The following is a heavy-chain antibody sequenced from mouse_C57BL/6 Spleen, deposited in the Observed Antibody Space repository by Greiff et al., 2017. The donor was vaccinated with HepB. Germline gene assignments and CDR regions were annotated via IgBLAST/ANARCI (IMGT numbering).Heavy chain of an antibody. Sequence: QVQLKESGPELVKPGASVKISCKASGYAFSSSWMNWVKQRPGKGLEWIGRIYPGDGDTNYNGKFKGKATLTADKSSSTAYMQLSSLTSEDSAVYFCARETAFAYWGQGTLVTVSA. D-gene: IGHD3-2*01. V-gene: IGHV1-82*01. CDR1: GYAFSSSW. CDR3: ARETAFAY. CDR2: IYPGDGDT. J-gene: IGHJ3*01.